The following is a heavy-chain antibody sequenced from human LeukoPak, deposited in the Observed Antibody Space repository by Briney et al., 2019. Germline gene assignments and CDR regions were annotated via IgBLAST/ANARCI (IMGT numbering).Heavy chain of an antibody. CDR2: IYYSGST. J-gene: IGHJ3*02. CDR1: GGSISSSSYY. D-gene: IGHD3-10*01. CDR3: ASSGVLRGEI. Sequence: SETLSLTCTVSGGSISSSSYYWGSIRQPPGKGLEWIGSIYYSGSTYYNPTLKSRVTISVDTSKNQFSMKLSSLTSANTAVYYCASSGVLRGEIWGQGTMVTVSS. V-gene: IGHV4-39*01.